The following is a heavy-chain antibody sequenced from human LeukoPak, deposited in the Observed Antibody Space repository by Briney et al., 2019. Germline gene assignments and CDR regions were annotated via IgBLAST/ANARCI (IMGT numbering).Heavy chain of an antibody. V-gene: IGHV1-2*04. CDR1: GYTFTSYA. J-gene: IGHJ6*02. Sequence: ASVKVSCKASGYTFTSYAMNWVRQAPGQGLEWMGWINPNSGGTNYAQKFQGWVTMTRDTSISTAYMELSRLRSDDTAVYYCARDSYLVGATAYALYYYYGMDVWGQGTTVTVSS. D-gene: IGHD1-26*01. CDR3: ARDSYLVGATAYALYYYYGMDV. CDR2: INPNSGGT.